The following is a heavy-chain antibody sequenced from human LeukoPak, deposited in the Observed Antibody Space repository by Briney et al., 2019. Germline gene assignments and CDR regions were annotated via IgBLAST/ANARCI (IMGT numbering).Heavy chain of an antibody. CDR3: ARVGYGHFDY. CDR2: IYYSGST. D-gene: IGHD5-18*01. Sequence: LRLSCAASGFTFSGYWMHWIRQHPGKGLEWIGYIYYSGSTYYNPSLKSRVTISVDTSKNQFSLKLSSVTAADTAVYYCARVGYGHFDYWGQGTLVTVSS. J-gene: IGHJ4*02. V-gene: IGHV4-31*02. CDR1: GFTFSGYW.